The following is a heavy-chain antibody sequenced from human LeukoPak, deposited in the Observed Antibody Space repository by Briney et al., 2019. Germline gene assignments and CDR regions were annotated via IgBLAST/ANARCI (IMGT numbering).Heavy chain of an antibody. Sequence: PGGSLRLSCVASGITFSSYAMTWVRQAPGKGLEWASSVSSSGAGTHYADSVKGRFTISRDNSKSTLYLQMNSLRAEDTAVYFCARNSADSCYSQIGLWGQGTLVTVSS. CDR3: ARNSADSCYSQIGL. D-gene: IGHD2-15*01. J-gene: IGHJ4*02. CDR1: GITFSSYA. CDR2: VSSSGAGT. V-gene: IGHV3-23*01.